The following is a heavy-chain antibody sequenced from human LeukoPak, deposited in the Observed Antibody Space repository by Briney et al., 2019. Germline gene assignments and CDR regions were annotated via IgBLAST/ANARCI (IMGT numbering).Heavy chain of an antibody. J-gene: IGHJ5*02. CDR1: GFTFSNYW. Sequence: TGGSLRPSCAASGFTFSNYWMHWFRQAPGKGLVWVSRINSDESSTVYADSVKGRFTISRDNAKNTLHLQMNSLRAEDTAVYYCARGDSRGYYYTSGFDPWGQGTLVTVSS. D-gene: IGHD3-22*01. CDR2: INSDESST. CDR3: ARGDSRGYYYTSGFDP. V-gene: IGHV3-74*01.